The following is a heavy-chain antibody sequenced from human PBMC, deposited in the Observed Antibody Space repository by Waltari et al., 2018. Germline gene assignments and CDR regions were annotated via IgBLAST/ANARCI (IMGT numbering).Heavy chain of an antibody. J-gene: IGHJ4*02. D-gene: IGHD6-13*01. CDR2: IYLGDSYT. CDR3: AILGAAAGTVDY. V-gene: IGHV5-51*01. Sequence: EVQLVQSGAEVKKPGESLKISCKGSGYSFTNYWIGWLRQMPGRGLELMGIIYLGDSYTRYSPSSQGQVHISADKSISTAYLQWSSLKASDTAMYYCAILGAAAGTVDYWGQGTLVTVSS. CDR1: GYSFTNYW.